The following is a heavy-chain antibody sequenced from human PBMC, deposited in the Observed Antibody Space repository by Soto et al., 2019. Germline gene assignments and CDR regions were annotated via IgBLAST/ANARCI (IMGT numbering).Heavy chain of an antibody. Sequence: QVQLQESGPGLVKPSETLSLTCTVSGGSISTYYWSWIRQPPGKGLEWIGYIYANGLTYYNHSLKSRVTISVETSKNQLSLMLSSVFAWDTAVYYFARRMRGASCIFDYWGQGTLVTVSS. V-gene: IGHV4-59*01. CDR3: ARRMRGASCIFDY. CDR2: IYANGLT. J-gene: IGHJ4*02. CDR1: GGSISTYY. D-gene: IGHD2-8*01.